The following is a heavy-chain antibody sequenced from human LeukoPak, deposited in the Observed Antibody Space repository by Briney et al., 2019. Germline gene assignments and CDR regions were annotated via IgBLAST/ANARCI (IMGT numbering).Heavy chain of an antibody. J-gene: IGHJ4*02. CDR3: ARGRRIQLWFSRANFDY. CDR1: GYTFTSRD. D-gene: IGHD5-18*01. V-gene: IGHV1-8*01. CDR2: MNPNNGDT. Sequence: GASVKVSCKASGYTFTSRDINWVRQATGQGLEWMGWMNPNNGDTGYAQKFQGRVTMTRNTSISTAYMELSSLRSEDTAVYYCARGRRIQLWFSRANFDYWGQGTLVTVSS.